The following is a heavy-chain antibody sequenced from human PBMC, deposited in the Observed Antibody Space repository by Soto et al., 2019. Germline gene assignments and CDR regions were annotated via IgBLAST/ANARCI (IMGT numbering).Heavy chain of an antibody. CDR1: GCSLSNSA. D-gene: IGHD6-19*01. CDR3: AKCTNDEGVHSRGWCNGLDP. J-gene: IGHJ5*02. V-gene: IGHV3-23*01. CDR2: TVTTGVTA. Sequence: EVQLFESGGGLVQPGGSMSLSCAASGCSLSNSAMTWVRQAPGKGLQWLSATVTTGVTAFADSVKGRFSVSIDISKNPSYLQMNSLRFDDTAVYYWAKCTNDEGVHSRGWCNGLDPWGQGSLVTVSS.